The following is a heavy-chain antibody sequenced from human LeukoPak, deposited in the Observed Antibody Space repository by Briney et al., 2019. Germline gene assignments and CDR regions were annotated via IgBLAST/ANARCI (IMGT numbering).Heavy chain of an antibody. CDR3: AREEPKLSAFDI. CDR2: ISISGGST. J-gene: IGHJ3*02. V-gene: IGHV3-23*01. CDR1: GISISSYA. D-gene: IGHD1-26*01. Sequence: PGESLRLSCAASGISISSYAMSWVRQAPGKGLEWVSGISISGGSTSYADSVKGRFTISRDNSKNTLYLQMNSLRAEDTAVYYCAREEPKLSAFDIWGQGTMVTVSS.